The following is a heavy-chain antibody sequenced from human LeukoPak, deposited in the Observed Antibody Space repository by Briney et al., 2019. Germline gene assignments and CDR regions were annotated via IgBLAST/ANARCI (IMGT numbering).Heavy chain of an antibody. J-gene: IGHJ4*02. CDR3: AGDLTSGYGPY. CDR1: GFTFSSYC. Sequence: GGSLRLSCAASGFTFSSYCISWVRQAPGKGLEWVANIKQDGSEKYYVDSVKGRFTISRDNAKNSLYLQMNSLRAEDTAVYYCAGDLTSGYGPYWGQGTLVTVSS. D-gene: IGHD5-12*01. V-gene: IGHV3-7*04. CDR2: IKQDGSEK.